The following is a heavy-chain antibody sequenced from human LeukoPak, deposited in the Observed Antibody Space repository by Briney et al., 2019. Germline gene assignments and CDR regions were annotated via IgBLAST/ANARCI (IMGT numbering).Heavy chain of an antibody. Sequence: SVKVSCKASGGTFSSYAISWVRQAPGQGLEWMGGIIPIFGTANYAQKFQGRVTITTDESTSTAYMELSSLRSEDTAVYYCARERSGYGDYHWFDPWGQGTLVTVSS. J-gene: IGHJ5*02. CDR1: GGTFSSYA. CDR3: ARERSGYGDYHWFDP. D-gene: IGHD4-17*01. CDR2: IIPIFGTA. V-gene: IGHV1-69*05.